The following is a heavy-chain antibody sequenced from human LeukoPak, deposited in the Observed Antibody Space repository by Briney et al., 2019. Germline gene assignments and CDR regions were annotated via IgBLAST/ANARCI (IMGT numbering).Heavy chain of an antibody. CDR1: GVSFSNYY. Sequence: SETLSLTCAVYGVSFSNYYWSWIRQPPGKGLEWIGEINPSGSTNYSPSLKSRVTISVDTSKNQFSLKLSSVAAADTAVYYCARGVVASHWGQGTLVTVSS. V-gene: IGHV4-34*01. D-gene: IGHD3-22*01. CDR2: INPSGST. CDR3: ARGVVASH. J-gene: IGHJ4*02.